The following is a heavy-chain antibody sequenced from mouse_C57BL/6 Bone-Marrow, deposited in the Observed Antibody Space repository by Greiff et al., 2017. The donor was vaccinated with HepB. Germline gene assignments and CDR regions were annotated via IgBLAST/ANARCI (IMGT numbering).Heavy chain of an antibody. V-gene: IGHV1-26*01. Sequence: EVQLQQSGPELVKPGASVKISCKASGYTFTDYYMNWVKQSHGKSLEWIGDINPNNGGTSYNQKFKGKATLTVDKSSSTAYMELRSLTSEDSAVYYWARSLRCSSYSFAYWGQGTLVTVSA. CDR2: INPNNGGT. J-gene: IGHJ3*01. D-gene: IGHD1-1*01. CDR3: ARSLRCSSYSFAY. CDR1: GYTFTDYY.